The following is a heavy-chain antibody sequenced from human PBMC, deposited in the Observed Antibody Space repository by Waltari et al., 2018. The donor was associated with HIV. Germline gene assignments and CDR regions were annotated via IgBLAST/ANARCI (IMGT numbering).Heavy chain of an antibody. CDR1: GFTFSRYS. CDR2: ISSSSSYI. CDR3: ASRDGYNLRAFDI. V-gene: IGHV3-21*01. J-gene: IGHJ3*02. D-gene: IGHD5-12*01. Sequence: EVQLVESGGGLVKPGGSLRLSCAASGFTFSRYSMNWVRQAPGKGLEWVSSISSSSSYIYYADSVKGRFTIARDNAKNSLYLQMNSLRAEDTAVYYCASRDGYNLRAFDIWGQGTMVTVSS.